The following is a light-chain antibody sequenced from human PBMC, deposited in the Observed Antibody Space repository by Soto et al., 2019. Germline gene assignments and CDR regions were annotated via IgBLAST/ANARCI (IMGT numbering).Light chain of an antibody. CDR1: QSISSW. Sequence: DIQMTQSPSTLSASVGDRVTITCRASQSISSWLAWYQQKPGKAPKLLIYKASSLESGVPDRFRGSGSGTDFTLTISSLEPEDSAVYYCQQYGSSPPTFGQGTKVDIK. J-gene: IGKJ1*01. CDR2: KAS. CDR3: QQYGSSPPT. V-gene: IGKV1-5*03.